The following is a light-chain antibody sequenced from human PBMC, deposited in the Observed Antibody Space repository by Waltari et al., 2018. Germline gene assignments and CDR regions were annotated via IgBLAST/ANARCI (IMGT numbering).Light chain of an antibody. CDR2: RDD. J-gene: IGLJ2*01. V-gene: IGLV1-40*01. Sequence: QSVLTQPPSVSGAPGQSVTISCTGSSSNIGAGYDVHWYQQIPGSAPKVLIYRDDTRPSGVPGRLSGSKSGTSASLSVTGLHVEDEADYFCQSYDRDLNAVLFGGGTKLTVL. CDR1: SSNIGAGYD. CDR3: QSYDRDLNAVL.